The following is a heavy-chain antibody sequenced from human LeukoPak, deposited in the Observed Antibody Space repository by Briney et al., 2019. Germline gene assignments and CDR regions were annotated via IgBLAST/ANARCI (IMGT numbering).Heavy chain of an antibody. V-gene: IGHV4-59*01. Sequence: SETLSLTCSVSGVPISTYYWSWLRQSAGRGLEWIAYVYYNGDIMYNPSLKSRVTISLDTSKNQFSLSMTSVTAADTAVYFCATTWYYDSRGYLFDDWGHGTLVTVSS. CDR3: ATTWYYDSRGYLFDD. CDR1: GVPISTYY. J-gene: IGHJ4*01. D-gene: IGHD3-22*01. CDR2: VYYNGDI.